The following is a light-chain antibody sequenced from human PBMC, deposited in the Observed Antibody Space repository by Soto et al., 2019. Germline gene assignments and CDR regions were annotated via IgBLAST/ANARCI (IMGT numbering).Light chain of an antibody. J-gene: IGLJ1*01. CDR1: SSDVGGYNY. CDR3: SSYTSSSTRV. Sequence: QSALTQPASVSGSLGQSIPISCTGTSSDVGGYNYVSWYQHHPGKAPKLIIYDVDNRPSGVSDRFSGSKSGNTASLTISGLQAEDEADYYCSSYTSSSTRVFGTGTKVTVL. V-gene: IGLV2-14*03. CDR2: DVD.